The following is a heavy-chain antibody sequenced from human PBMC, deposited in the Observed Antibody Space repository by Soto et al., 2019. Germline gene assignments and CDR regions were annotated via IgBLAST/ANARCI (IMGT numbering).Heavy chain of an antibody. Sequence: SETLSLTCTVSGGSISSGDYYWSWILQPTGKGLEWIGYISYSGSAYYNPSLKSRVTISVDTSKIQFSLKLTSVTAADTAVYYCARYTSGRDYHSGLDVWGQGTTVTVSS. V-gene: IGHV4-30-4*01. CDR2: ISYSGSA. CDR1: GGSISSGDYY. J-gene: IGHJ6*02. D-gene: IGHD3-10*01. CDR3: ARYTSGRDYHSGLDV.